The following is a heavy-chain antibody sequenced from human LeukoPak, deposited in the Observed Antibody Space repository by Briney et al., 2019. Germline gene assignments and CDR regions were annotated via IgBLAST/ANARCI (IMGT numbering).Heavy chain of an antibody. Sequence: SETLSHTCAVYGGSFSGYYWSWIRQPPGKGLEWIGEINHSGSTNYNPSLKSRVTISVDTSKNQFSLKLSSVTAADTAVYYCARRYYDYVWGSYRPFDYWGRGTLVTVSS. D-gene: IGHD3-16*02. J-gene: IGHJ4*02. CDR3: ARRYYDYVWGSYRPFDY. CDR1: GGSFSGYY. V-gene: IGHV4-34*01. CDR2: INHSGST.